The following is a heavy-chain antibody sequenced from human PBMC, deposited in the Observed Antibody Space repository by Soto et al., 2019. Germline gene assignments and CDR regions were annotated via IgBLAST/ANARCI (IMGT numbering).Heavy chain of an antibody. CDR2: ISYSGST. CDR3: ARHLAAGTGATSRRYWFDP. J-gene: IGHJ5*02. V-gene: IGHV4-39*01. D-gene: IGHD1-26*01. CDR1: GGSLNSNSYS. Sequence: QLQLQESGPGLVKSSETLSLTCTVSGGSLNSNSYSWGWIRQPPGKGLEWIGTISYSGSTYYNPSLKSRVTISVDTSKNQFSLHLTSVTAADRAVYYCARHLAAGTGATSRRYWFDPWGQGTLVTVSS.